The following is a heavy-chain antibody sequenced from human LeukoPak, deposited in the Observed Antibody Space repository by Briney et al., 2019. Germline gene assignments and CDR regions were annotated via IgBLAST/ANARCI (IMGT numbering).Heavy chain of an antibody. D-gene: IGHD6-6*01. CDR2: IKADGGDQ. CDR3: ARDRSRFGY. CDR1: GFTFSSYW. Sequence: PWGSLRLSCAASGFTFSSYWMTWLRQAPGKGLEWVATIKADGGDQYYVDSLRGRFTISRDNAKNSLYLQMNNLTAEDTAVYYCARDRSRFGYWGQGTLVTVSS. V-gene: IGHV3-7*01. J-gene: IGHJ4*02.